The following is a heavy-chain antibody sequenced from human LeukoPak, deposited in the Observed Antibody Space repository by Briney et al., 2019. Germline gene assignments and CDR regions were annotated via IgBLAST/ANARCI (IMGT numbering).Heavy chain of an antibody. Sequence: PGGSLRLSCAASGFTFSSYSMNWVRQAPGKGLEWVSYISSSSSTIYYADSVKGRSTISRDNAKNSLYLQMNSLRAEDTAVYYCARVLNSLAAAGTFDYWGQGTLVTVSS. CDR3: ARVLNSLAAAGTFDY. V-gene: IGHV3-48*01. CDR1: GFTFSSYS. J-gene: IGHJ4*02. CDR2: ISSSSSTI. D-gene: IGHD6-13*01.